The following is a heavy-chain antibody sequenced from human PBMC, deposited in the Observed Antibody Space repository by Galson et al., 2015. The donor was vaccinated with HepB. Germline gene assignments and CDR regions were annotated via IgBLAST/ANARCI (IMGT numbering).Heavy chain of an antibody. CDR2: ISSNGGST. Sequence: SLRLSCAASGFTFSSYAMHWVRQAPGKGLEYVSAISSNGGSTYYADSVKGRFTISRDNSKNTLYLQMSSLRAEDTAVYYCVKDARLLWFGELLGGENYFDYWGQGTLVTVSS. CDR1: GFTFSSYA. CDR3: VKDARLLWFGELLGGENYFDY. J-gene: IGHJ4*02. D-gene: IGHD3-10*01. V-gene: IGHV3-64D*06.